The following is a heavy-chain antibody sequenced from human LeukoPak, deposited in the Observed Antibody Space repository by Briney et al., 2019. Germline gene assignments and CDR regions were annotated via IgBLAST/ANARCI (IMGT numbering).Heavy chain of an antibody. CDR1: GFTFSSYA. Sequence: GGSLRLSCAASGFTFSSYAMHWVRQAPGKGLEWVAVISYDGSNKYYADSVKGRFTISRDNAKNSLYLQMNSLRAEDTAIYYCARDSLITMVRGVLDYWGQGTLVTVSS. CDR2: ISYDGSNK. V-gene: IGHV3-30*04. J-gene: IGHJ4*02. CDR3: ARDSLITMVRGVLDY. D-gene: IGHD3-10*01.